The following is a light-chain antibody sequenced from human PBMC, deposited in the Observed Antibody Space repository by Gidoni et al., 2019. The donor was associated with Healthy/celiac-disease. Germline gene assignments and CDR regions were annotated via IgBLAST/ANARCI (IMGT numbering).Light chain of an antibody. CDR2: EVS. CDR3: SSYAGSNNSRV. Sequence: QSALTQPPSASGSPGQPVTISCTGTSSDVGGYNYVSWYQQHPGKAPKLMIYEVSKRPSGVPDRFSGSKSGNTASLTVSGLQAEDEADYYCSSYAGSNNSRVFGGGTKLTVL. J-gene: IGLJ3*02. CDR1: SSDVGGYNY. V-gene: IGLV2-8*01.